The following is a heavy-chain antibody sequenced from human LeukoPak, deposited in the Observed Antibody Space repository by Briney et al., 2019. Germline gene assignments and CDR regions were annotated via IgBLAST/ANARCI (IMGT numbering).Heavy chain of an antibody. D-gene: IGHD4-17*01. Sequence: GGSLRLSCAASGFTFSSYSMHWVRQAPGKGLEWVALISYDGSNKYYADSVKGRFTISRDNSKNTLYLKMNTLGAEDTAVYYCAKERTTVPPNWFDPWGQGTLVTVSS. CDR3: AKERTTVPPNWFDP. CDR1: GFTFSSYS. J-gene: IGHJ5*02. CDR2: ISYDGSNK. V-gene: IGHV3-30*18.